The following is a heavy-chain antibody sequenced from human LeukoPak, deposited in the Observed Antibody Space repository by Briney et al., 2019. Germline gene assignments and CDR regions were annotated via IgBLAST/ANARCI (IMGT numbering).Heavy chain of an antibody. V-gene: IGHV3-23*01. Sequence: GGCLRLSCAASGFTFSSYAMSWVRQAPGKGLEWVSGISGSGGSTYYADSVKGRFTISRDNSKNTLYLQMNSLRAEDTAVYYCAKDRGAGSYYWGQGTLVTVSS. J-gene: IGHJ4*02. CDR1: GFTFSSYA. CDR3: AKDRGAGSYY. D-gene: IGHD3-10*01. CDR2: ISGSGGST.